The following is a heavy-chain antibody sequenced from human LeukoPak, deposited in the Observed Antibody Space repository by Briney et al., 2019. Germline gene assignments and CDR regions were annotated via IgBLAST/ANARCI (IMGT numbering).Heavy chain of an antibody. Sequence: ASVKVSCKASGYTFTAYYMHWVRQAPGQGLEWMGWIDPDTGGTNYAQKFQGRVTLTRDTSISTAYMELSRLRSDDTAVYFCVRGVYGGDVWGKGTTVTVSS. CDR2: IDPDTGGT. CDR1: GYTFTAYY. V-gene: IGHV1-2*02. J-gene: IGHJ6*04. D-gene: IGHD5/OR15-5a*01. CDR3: VRGVYGGDV.